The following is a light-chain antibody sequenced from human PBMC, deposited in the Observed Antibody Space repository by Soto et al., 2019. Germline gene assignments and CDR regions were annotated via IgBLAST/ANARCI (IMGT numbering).Light chain of an antibody. CDR1: SSDVGGYNY. V-gene: IGLV2-14*01. CDR2: DVS. Sequence: QSVLTQPASVSGSPGQSITISCTGTSSDVGGYNYVSWYQQHPGKAPKLMIYDVSNRPSGVSNRFSGSKSGNTASLTISGLQAEDVADYYCSSYTRRTTPVVFGTGTRVTVL. J-gene: IGLJ1*01. CDR3: SSYTRRTTPVV.